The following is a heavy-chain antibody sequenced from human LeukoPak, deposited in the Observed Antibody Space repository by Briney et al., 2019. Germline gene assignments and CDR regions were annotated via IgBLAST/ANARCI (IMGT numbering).Heavy chain of an antibody. CDR3: ARRWDRSRAFDY. CDR1: EFTFSSYN. CDR2: IYYSGST. Sequence: GSLRLSCVASEFTFSSYNMNWVRQAPGKGLEWIGYIYYSGSTNYNPSLKSRVTISVDTSKNQFSLKLSSVTAADTAVYYCARRWDRSRAFDYWGQGTLVTVSS. V-gene: IGHV4-59*01. D-gene: IGHD5-24*01. J-gene: IGHJ4*02.